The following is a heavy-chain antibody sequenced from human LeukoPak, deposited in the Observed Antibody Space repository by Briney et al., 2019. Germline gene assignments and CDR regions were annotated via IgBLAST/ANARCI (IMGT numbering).Heavy chain of an antibody. D-gene: IGHD3-10*01. V-gene: IGHV3-53*01. CDR2: IYSGGST. CDR3: ASHMVRGSHYYYGMDV. CDR1: GFTVSSNY. Sequence: GGSLRLSCAASGFTVSSNYMSWVRQAPGKGLEWVSVIYSGGSTYYADSVKGRFTISRDNSKNTLYLQMNSLRAEDTAVYYCASHMVRGSHYYYGMDVWGQGTTVTVSS. J-gene: IGHJ6*02.